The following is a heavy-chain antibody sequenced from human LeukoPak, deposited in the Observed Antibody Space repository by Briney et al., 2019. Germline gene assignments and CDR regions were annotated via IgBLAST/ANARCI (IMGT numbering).Heavy chain of an antibody. CDR1: GFSFSSYS. Sequence: GGSLRLSCAASGFSFSSYSMNWVRQAPGKGLEWVSSIGSSSSSLYYADSVKGRFTISRDNAKNSLYLQMNSLRAEDTAVYYCAREGLEAFDIWGQGTMVTVSS. J-gene: IGHJ3*02. CDR2: IGSSSSSL. CDR3: AREGLEAFDI. V-gene: IGHV3-21*01. D-gene: IGHD5-12*01.